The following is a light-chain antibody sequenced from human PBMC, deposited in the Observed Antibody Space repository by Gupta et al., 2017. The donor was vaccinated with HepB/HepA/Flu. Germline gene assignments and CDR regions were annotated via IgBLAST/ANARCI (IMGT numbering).Light chain of an antibody. CDR1: SSNIGINT. V-gene: IGLV1-44*01. Sequence: QSVLTQPPSASGTPGQRVTISCSGSSSNIGINTVNWYQQLPGTAPKLLIYNNSQRPSGVPDRFSGSKSGTSASLAISGLQSEDEADYYCAAWDDSLNGLFGGGTKLTVL. CDR2: NNS. CDR3: AAWDDSLNGL. J-gene: IGLJ2*01.